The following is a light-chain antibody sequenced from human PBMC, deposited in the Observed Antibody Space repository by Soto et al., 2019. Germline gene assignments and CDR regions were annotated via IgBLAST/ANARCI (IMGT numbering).Light chain of an antibody. CDR2: GAS. J-gene: IGKJ1*01. V-gene: IGKV1-39*01. CDR1: QSISSY. Sequence: IQMNQSPFSLSSSLGDRGTITWRASQSISSYLNWYQQKPGKAPKLLIYGASSLQTGVPSRFSGSGSGTDLTLTISSLQPEDFATYYCQQSYSTPRTFGQGTKVDIK. CDR3: QQSYSTPRT.